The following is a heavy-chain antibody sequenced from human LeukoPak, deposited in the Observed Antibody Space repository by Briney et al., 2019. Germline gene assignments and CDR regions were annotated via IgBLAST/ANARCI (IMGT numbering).Heavy chain of an antibody. CDR3: ARAPIAAAGTFDFDY. V-gene: IGHV3-23*01. J-gene: IGHJ4*02. Sequence: PGGSLRLSCAASGFTFSSYAMSWVRQAPGKGLEWVSAISGSGGSTYYADSVKGRFTISRDNSKNTLYLQMNSLRAEDTAVYYCARAPIAAAGTFDFDYWGQGTLVTVSS. CDR2: ISGSGGST. D-gene: IGHD6-13*01. CDR1: GFTFSSYA.